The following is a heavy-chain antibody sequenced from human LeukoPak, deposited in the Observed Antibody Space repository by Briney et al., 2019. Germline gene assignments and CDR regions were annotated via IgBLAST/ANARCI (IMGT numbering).Heavy chain of an antibody. CDR2: IKQDGSEK. CDR3: AKAYMVPHLYYYYYYGMDV. V-gene: IGHV3-7*01. J-gene: IGHJ6*02. Sequence: PGGSLRLSCAASGFTFSSYWMSWVRQAPGKGLEWVANIKQDGSEKYYVDSVKGRFTISRDNAKNSLYLQMNSLRAEDTAVYYCAKAYMVPHLYYYYYYGMDVWGQGTTVTVSS. CDR1: GFTFSSYW. D-gene: IGHD3-10*01.